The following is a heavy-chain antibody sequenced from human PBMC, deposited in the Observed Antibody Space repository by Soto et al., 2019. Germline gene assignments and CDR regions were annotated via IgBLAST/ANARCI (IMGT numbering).Heavy chain of an antibody. Sequence: PGESLKISCKGSGYSFTSYWISWVRQMPGKGLEWMGRIDPSDSYTNYSPSFQGHVTISADKSISTAYLQWSSLKASDTAMYYCAGLKVVPAGHYHYYGMDVWGQGTTVTVSS. CDR3: AGLKVVPAGHYHYYGMDV. J-gene: IGHJ6*02. D-gene: IGHD2-2*01. CDR2: IDPSDSYT. V-gene: IGHV5-10-1*01. CDR1: GYSFTSYW.